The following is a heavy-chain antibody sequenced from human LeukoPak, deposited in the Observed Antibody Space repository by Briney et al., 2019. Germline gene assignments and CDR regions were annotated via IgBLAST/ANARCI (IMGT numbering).Heavy chain of an antibody. CDR3: ARGVDF. CDR1: GFTFNSYS. CDR2: ITGSSSTI. Sequence: GGSLRLSCAASGFTFNSYSMNWVRQAPGKGLEWVSYITGSSSTIYYADSVKGRFTISRDNAKNSLYLQMNSLRVEDTAVYYCARGVDFWGQGTLVTVSS. V-gene: IGHV3-48*04. J-gene: IGHJ4*02.